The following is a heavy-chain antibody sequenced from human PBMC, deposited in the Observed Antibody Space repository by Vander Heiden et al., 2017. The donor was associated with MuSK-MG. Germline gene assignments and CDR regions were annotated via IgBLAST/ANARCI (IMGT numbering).Heavy chain of an antibody. CDR2: ISHTGNT. J-gene: IGHJ6*03. V-gene: IGHV4-39*01. Sequence: QLQLQEAGPGLVRPSATLSLHCTVSGGSMSSATYFGGWIRQPPGKGLEWIGSISHTGNTFYNSSLKSRVTISLDMPMNQFSLNMSSLTAADTAVYYCAKQTRGMRYFEYLPYYMDVWGKGTTVIVSS. CDR1: GGSMSSATYF. CDR3: AKQTRGMRYFEYLPYYMDV. D-gene: IGHD3-3*01.